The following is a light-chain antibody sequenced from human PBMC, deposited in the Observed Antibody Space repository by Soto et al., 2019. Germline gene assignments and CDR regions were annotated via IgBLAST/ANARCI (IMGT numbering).Light chain of an antibody. CDR2: AAS. CDR3: QQANRFPLT. J-gene: IGKJ4*01. V-gene: IGKV1-12*01. Sequence: DIQVTQSPASVSASVGDRVTSTCRASQNINSWLAWYQQKPGQPPKLLIYAASSLQSGVPSRFSGSGSGTDFSLTITSLQPEDFASYYCQQANRFPLTFGGGTKVDI. CDR1: QNINSW.